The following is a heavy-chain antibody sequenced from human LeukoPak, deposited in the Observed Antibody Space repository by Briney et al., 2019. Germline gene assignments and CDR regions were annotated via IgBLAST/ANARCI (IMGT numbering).Heavy chain of an antibody. D-gene: IGHD3-10*01. J-gene: IGHJ4*02. Sequence: SETLSLTCAVYGGSFSGYYWSWIRQPPGKGLEWIGEINHSGSTNYNPSLKSRVTISVDTSKNQFSLKLSSVTAADTAVYYCARHRRDYYGSGRMYYFDYWGQGTLVTVSS. CDR1: GGSFSGYY. V-gene: IGHV4-34*01. CDR2: INHSGST. CDR3: ARHRRDYYGSGRMYYFDY.